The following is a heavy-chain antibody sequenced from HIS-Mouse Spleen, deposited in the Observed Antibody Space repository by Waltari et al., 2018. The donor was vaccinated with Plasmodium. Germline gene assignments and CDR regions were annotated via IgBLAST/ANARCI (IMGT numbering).Heavy chain of an antibody. CDR3: ARAHTGYSSSWYYYGMDV. CDR1: GFPFSSHA. J-gene: IGHJ6*02. CDR2: ISYEGSNK. Sequence: QVQLVESGGGVVQPGRSLRLSCAASGFPFSSHAMHGVRQAPAKGVEWVAVISYEGSNKYYADSVKGRFTISRDNSKNTLYLQMNSLRAEDTAVYYCARAHTGYSSSWYYYGMDVWGQGTTVTVSS. D-gene: IGHD6-13*01. V-gene: IGHV3-30*04.